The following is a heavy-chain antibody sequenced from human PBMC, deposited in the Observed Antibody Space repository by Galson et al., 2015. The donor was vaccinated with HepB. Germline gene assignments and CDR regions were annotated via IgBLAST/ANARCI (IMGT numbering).Heavy chain of an antibody. CDR3: ARPKMQLRLYYMDV. J-gene: IGHJ6*03. D-gene: IGHD3-16*01. CDR2: ISNDGTCK. CDR1: GFTFSRFG. Sequence: SLRLSCAASGFTFSRFGMHWVRQAPGKGLEWVSVISNDGTCKYYSDSVKGRFTISRDNSKNTLYLQMNSLRSEDTAVYYCARPKMQLRLYYMDVLGKGATVTV. V-gene: IGHV3-30*03.